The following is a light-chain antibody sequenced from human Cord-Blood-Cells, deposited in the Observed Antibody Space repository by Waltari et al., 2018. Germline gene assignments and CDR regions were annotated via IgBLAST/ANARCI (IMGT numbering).Light chain of an antibody. V-gene: IGKV1-33*01. CDR1: QDISNY. J-gene: IGKJ2*01. Sequence: IPMTPSPSSLSASVGSRRTTTCQASQDISNYLNWYQQKPGKAPKLLIYDASNLETEVPSRFSGSGSGTDFTFTISSLQPEDIATYYCQQYDNLPPYTFGQGTKLEIK. CDR3: QQYDNLPPYT. CDR2: DAS.